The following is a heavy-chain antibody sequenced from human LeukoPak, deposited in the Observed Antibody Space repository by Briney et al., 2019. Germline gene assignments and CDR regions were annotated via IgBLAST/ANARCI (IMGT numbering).Heavy chain of an antibody. CDR3: ARDQHIVVVPAAIGYYYYYMDV. D-gene: IGHD2-2*02. J-gene: IGHJ6*03. Sequence: ASVKVSCKASGYTFTGYYMHWVRQAPGQGLAWMGWINPNSGGTNYAQKFQGRVTMTRDTSISTAYMELSRLRSDDTAVYYCARDQHIVVVPAAIGYYYYYMDVWGKGTTVTVSS. CDR2: INPNSGGT. V-gene: IGHV1-2*02. CDR1: GYTFTGYY.